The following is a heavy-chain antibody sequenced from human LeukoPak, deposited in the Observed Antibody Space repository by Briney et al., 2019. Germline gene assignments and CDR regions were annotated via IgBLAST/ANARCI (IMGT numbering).Heavy chain of an antibody. Sequence: GASVKVSCKASGYTFTNYAIHWVRQAPGQRLEWMAWINAGNGNTKYSQKFQGRVTVTRDTSASTAYMELSSLKSGDTALYYCARDLMVAIGRPQPIDYWGQGTLVTVSS. V-gene: IGHV1-3*01. D-gene: IGHD2-8*01. CDR2: INAGNGNT. CDR3: ARDLMVAIGRPQPIDY. CDR1: GYTFTNYA. J-gene: IGHJ4*02.